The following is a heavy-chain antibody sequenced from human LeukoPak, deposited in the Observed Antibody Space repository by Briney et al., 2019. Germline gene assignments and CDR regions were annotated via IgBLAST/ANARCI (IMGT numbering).Heavy chain of an antibody. CDR1: GYTFTGYY. CDR2: INPNSGGT. CDR3: ARGPRLDSSGWYYGAFDI. D-gene: IGHD6-19*01. V-gene: IGHV1-2*06. J-gene: IGHJ3*02. Sequence: ASVKVSCTASGYTFTGYYMHWVRQAPGQGLEWMGRINPNSGGTNYAQKFQGRVTMTRDTSISTAYMELSRLRSDDTAVYYCARGPRLDSSGWYYGAFDIWGQGTMVTVSS.